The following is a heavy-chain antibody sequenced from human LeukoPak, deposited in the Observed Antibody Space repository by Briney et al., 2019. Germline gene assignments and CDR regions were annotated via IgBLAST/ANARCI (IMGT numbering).Heavy chain of an antibody. J-gene: IGHJ4*02. Sequence: SVKVSCKASGGTFSSYAISWVRQAPGQGLEWMGGIIPIFGTANYAQKFQGRVTITADESTSTAYMELSSLRSEDTAVYYCARGRGYYDSSGYPFYFDYWGQGTLVTVSS. CDR1: GGTFSSYA. V-gene: IGHV1-69*13. D-gene: IGHD3-22*01. CDR2: IIPIFGTA. CDR3: ARGRGYYDSSGYPFYFDY.